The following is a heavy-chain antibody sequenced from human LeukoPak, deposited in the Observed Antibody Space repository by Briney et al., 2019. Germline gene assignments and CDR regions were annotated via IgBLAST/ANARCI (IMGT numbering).Heavy chain of an antibody. CDR1: GGSISSGSYY. D-gene: IGHD7-27*01. J-gene: IGHJ4*02. CDR3: ARQGETGDDF. CDR2: IYTSGST. V-gene: IGHV4-61*02. Sequence: SQTLSLTCTVSGGSISSGSYYWSWIRQPAGQGLEWNGRIYTSGSTNYNPSLKSRVTISVDTSKNQFSLKLRSVTAADTAVYYCARQGETGDDFWGQGILVTVSS.